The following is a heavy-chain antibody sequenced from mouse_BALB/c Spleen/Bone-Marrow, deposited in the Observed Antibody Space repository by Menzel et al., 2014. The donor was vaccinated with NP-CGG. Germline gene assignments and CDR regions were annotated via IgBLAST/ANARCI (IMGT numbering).Heavy chain of an antibody. CDR1: GYSITSGYG. CDR2: IHYSGYT. J-gene: IGHJ2*01. Sequence: EVKVEESGPDLVKPSQSLSLTCTVTGYSITSGYGWHWIRQFPGNKLEWMGYIHYSGYTDYNPSLKSRISITQDTSENQFFLQLNSVTTEDTATYYCVRETPVVADFDYWGQGTTLTVSS. V-gene: IGHV3-1*02. D-gene: IGHD1-1*01. CDR3: VRETPVVADFDY.